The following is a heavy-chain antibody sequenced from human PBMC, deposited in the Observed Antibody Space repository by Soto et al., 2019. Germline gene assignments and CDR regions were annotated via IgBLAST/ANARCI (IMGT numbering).Heavy chain of an antibody. V-gene: IGHV4-30-2*01. J-gene: IGHJ4*02. CDR2: IYHSGTT. CDR3: ARGNRGGYKEYSSSSREYYFDY. D-gene: IGHD6-6*01. Sequence: SDTLSLTCAVCGGCIRSGGYSWSWIRQPPGKGLEWIGYIYHSGTTNYNPSLKSQVTISVDTSKNQFSLKLSSVTAADTAVYYCARGNRGGYKEYSSSSREYYFDYWGQGTLVTVSS. CDR1: GGCIRSGGYS.